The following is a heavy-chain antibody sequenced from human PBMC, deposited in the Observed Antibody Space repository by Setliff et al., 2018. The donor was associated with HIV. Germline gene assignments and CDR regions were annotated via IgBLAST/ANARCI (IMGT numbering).Heavy chain of an antibody. Sequence: GGSLRLSCTASGFTFGDYAMTWVRQAPGKGLKWVGFIRSKTYVGTTEYAASVKGRFTISRDDYKSIAYLQMNSLKTEDTAVYYCTRARGAAGTSLYFDYWGQGTLVTVSS. CDR3: TRARGAAGTSLYFDY. D-gene: IGHD6-13*01. CDR1: GFTFGDYA. CDR2: IRSKTYVGTT. J-gene: IGHJ4*02. V-gene: IGHV3-49*04.